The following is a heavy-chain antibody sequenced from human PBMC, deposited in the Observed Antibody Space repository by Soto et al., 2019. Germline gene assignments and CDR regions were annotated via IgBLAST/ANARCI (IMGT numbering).Heavy chain of an antibody. CDR1: GYSFSNYN. CDR3: ARDKVWGGFDI. D-gene: IGHD3-16*01. V-gene: IGHV1-18*01. Sequence: QVQLVQSGPELKQPGASVKVSCKSSGYSFSNYNFCWVRQAPGQGLEWLGWISGYNGNTNYAQKLQGRVTLTTDSFTSTAYMELRSLRSDDTAIYYCARDKVWGGFDIWGQGTMVTVSS. CDR2: ISGYNGNT. J-gene: IGHJ3*02.